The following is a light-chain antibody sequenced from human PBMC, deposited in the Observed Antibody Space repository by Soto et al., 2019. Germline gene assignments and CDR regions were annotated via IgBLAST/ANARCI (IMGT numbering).Light chain of an antibody. J-gene: IGKJ4*01. CDR2: DAS. CDR1: QDINNF. V-gene: IGKV1-33*01. CDR3: QQYDYFPRT. Sequence: DIQMTQSPSSLSASVGDRVTITCQASQDINNFLSWYQQKPGKSPKLLIYDASNLETGVPSRCSGSGSGTTFIFTISSLQAEDIATYYCQQYDYFPRTFGGGTKVEIK.